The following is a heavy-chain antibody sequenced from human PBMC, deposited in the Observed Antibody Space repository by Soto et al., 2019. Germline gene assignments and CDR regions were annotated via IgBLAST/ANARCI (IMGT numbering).Heavy chain of an antibody. Sequence: EVQLVESGGGLVQPGRSLRLSCAASGFTFDDYAMHWVRRAPGKGLEWVSGISWNSGSIGYADSVKGRFTISRDNAKNSLYLQMNSLRAEDTALYYCAKDRLHLGEFSHAFDIWGQGTMVTVSS. V-gene: IGHV3-9*01. CDR3: AKDRLHLGEFSHAFDI. D-gene: IGHD3-16*01. J-gene: IGHJ3*02. CDR2: ISWNSGSI. CDR1: GFTFDDYA.